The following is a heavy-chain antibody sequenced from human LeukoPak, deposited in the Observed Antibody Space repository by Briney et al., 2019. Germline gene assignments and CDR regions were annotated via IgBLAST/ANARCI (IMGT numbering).Heavy chain of an antibody. CDR1: GFTVSNS. J-gene: IGHJ3*02. V-gene: IGHV3-53*01. D-gene: IGHD6-13*01. Sequence: PGGSLRLSCTVSGFTVSNSMSWVRQAPGKGLEWVSFIYSGTTHYADSVKGRFTFSRDNSKNTLYLQMNSLRAEDTAVYYCAKDRSIAAGDDAFDIWGQGTMVTVSS. CDR2: IYSGTT. CDR3: AKDRSIAAGDDAFDI.